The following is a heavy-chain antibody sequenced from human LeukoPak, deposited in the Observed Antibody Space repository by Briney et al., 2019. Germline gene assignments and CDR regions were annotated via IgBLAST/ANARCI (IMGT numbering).Heavy chain of an antibody. CDR2: FDPEDGET. V-gene: IGHV1-24*01. J-gene: IGHJ4*02. CDR3: ATKFRYCSSTSCYFDY. CDR1: GYTLTELS. Sequence: ASVKVSCKVSGYTLTELSMHWVRQAPGKGLEWMGGFDPEDGETIYAQKFQGRVTMTEDTSTDTAYMELSSLRSEDTAVYYCATKFRYCSSTSCYFDYWGQRTLVTVSS. D-gene: IGHD2-2*01.